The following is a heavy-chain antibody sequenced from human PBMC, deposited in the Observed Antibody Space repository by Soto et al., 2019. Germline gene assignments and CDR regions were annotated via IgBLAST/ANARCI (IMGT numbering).Heavy chain of an antibody. CDR1: GFTLSSYS. V-gene: IGHV3-21*01. CDR3: ARDPEIAAAGSFDY. Sequence: GGSLRLSCAASGFTLSSYSMNLVRQAPGKGLEWVSSISSSSSYIYYADSVKGRFTISRDNAKNSLYLQMNSLRAEDTAVYYCARDPEIAAAGSFDYWGQGTLVTVSS. CDR2: ISSSSSYI. J-gene: IGHJ4*02. D-gene: IGHD6-13*01.